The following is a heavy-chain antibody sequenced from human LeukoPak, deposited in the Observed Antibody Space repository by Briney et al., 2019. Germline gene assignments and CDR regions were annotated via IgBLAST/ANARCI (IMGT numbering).Heavy chain of an antibody. CDR3: ARGGYGHNMDV. CDR1: GFTFSNYY. J-gene: IGHJ6*03. V-gene: IGHV3-74*01. D-gene: IGHD3-10*01. Sequence: GGSLRLSCVGSGFTFSNYYMYWVRQAPGEGPVWVSRIKNAGDDPIYADSVKGRFTISRDNAKNTVYLQMNSLRAEDTAVYYCARGGYGHNMDVWGEGTTVTVSS. CDR2: IKNAGDDP.